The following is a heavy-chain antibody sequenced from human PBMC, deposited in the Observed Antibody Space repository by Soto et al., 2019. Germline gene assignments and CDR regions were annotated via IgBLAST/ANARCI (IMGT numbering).Heavy chain of an antibody. V-gene: IGHV3-30*02. Sequence: GGSLRLSCAASGVIFGGYGMHWVRQAPGKGLEWVAIIRYDGSNIYYADSVKGRFTISRDNSKNTLYLQMNSLRAEDTAVYYCAKGQQNHFDYWGQETLVTVSS. CDR1: GVIFGGYG. CDR3: AKGQQNHFDY. D-gene: IGHD6-13*01. CDR2: IRYDGSNI. J-gene: IGHJ4*02.